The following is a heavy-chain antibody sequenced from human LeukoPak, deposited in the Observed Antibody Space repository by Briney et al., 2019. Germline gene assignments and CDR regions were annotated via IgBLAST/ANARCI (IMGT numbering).Heavy chain of an antibody. CDR1: GGSISSSSYY. V-gene: IGHV4-39*01. CDR2: IYYSGST. J-gene: IGHJ3*02. Sequence: SETLSLTCTVSGGSISSSSYYWGWIRQPPGKGLEWIGYIYYSGSTYYNPSLKSRVTISVDTSKNQFSLKLSSVTAADTAVYYCASAKGPDHPFDIWGQGTMVTVSS. CDR3: ASAKGPDHPFDI.